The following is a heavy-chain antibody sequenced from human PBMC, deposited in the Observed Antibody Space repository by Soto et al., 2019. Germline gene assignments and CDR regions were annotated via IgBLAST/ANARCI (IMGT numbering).Heavy chain of an antibody. D-gene: IGHD6-19*01. Sequence: GGSLRLSCAASGFTFSDYYMSWIRQAPGKGLEWISSISSSAGTIYYGDSVKGRFTISRDNAKNSLFLQVNSLRAEDTAVYYCARDRLANVWGQGTTVTVSS. CDR1: GFTFSDYY. J-gene: IGHJ6*02. CDR3: ARDRLANV. CDR2: ISSSAGTI. V-gene: IGHV3-11*01.